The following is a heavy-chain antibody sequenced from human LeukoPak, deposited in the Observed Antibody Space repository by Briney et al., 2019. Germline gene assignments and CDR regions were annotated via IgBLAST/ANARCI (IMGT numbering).Heavy chain of an antibody. CDR1: GYSFTSYW. D-gene: IGHD3-9*01. V-gene: IGHV5-51*01. Sequence: GQSLKISCKGSGYSFTSYWIGWVRQIPGKGLDWMGMIYPADSDTRYSPSFQGQVTISADKSICTAYLQWSSLKASDTAMYYCAYYDILTGLGFDPWGQGTLVTVSS. CDR3: AYYDILTGLGFDP. J-gene: IGHJ5*02. CDR2: IYPADSDT.